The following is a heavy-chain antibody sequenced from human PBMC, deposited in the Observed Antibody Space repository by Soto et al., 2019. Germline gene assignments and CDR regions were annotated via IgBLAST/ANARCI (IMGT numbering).Heavy chain of an antibody. CDR3: ARETAAAATAFDY. J-gene: IGHJ4*02. Sequence: ASVKVSCKASGYTFTGYYMHWVRQAPGQGLEWMGWINPNSGGTNYAQKFQGRVTMTRDTSISTAYMELSRLRSDDTAVYYCARETAAAATAFDYWGQGTLVTVSS. CDR2: INPNSGGT. D-gene: IGHD6-13*01. V-gene: IGHV1-2*02. CDR1: GYTFTGYY.